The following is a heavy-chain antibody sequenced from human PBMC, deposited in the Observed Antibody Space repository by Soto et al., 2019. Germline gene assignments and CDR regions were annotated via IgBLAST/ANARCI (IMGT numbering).Heavy chain of an antibody. D-gene: IGHD1-1*01. Sequence: PGVSLRLSCAASGFTFSIYWMHWVRQAPGKGLVWVSRINSDGSSTSYADSVKGRFTISRDNAQNTLYLQMNSLRAEDTAVYYCARDINGRLEPGHYGMDVWGQGTTVTVSS. J-gene: IGHJ6*02. CDR1: GFTFSIYW. CDR3: ARDINGRLEPGHYGMDV. CDR2: INSDGSST. V-gene: IGHV3-74*01.